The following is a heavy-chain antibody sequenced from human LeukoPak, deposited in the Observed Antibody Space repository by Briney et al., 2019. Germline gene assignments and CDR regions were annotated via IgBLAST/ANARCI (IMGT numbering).Heavy chain of an antibody. CDR3: AREGSGVLNAFDI. V-gene: IGHV3-21*01. D-gene: IGHD3-10*01. CDR1: GLTLNTNY. J-gene: IGHJ3*02. Sequence: PGGSLRLSCAASGLTLNTNYMNWVRQAPGKGLEWVSSISTTSNYKYYADSLKGRFTISRDNTKNSLYLQMNSLRAEDTALYYCAREGSGVLNAFDIWGQGTMVTVSS. CDR2: ISTTSNYK.